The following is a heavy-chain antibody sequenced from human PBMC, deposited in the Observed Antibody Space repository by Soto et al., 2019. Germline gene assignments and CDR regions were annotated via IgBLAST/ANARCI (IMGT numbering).Heavy chain of an antibody. V-gene: IGHV3-23*01. J-gene: IGHJ4*02. CDR2: ISGSGAIT. CDR1: GFTFKNYD. D-gene: IGHD3-10*01. Sequence: EVQLLESGGGLVQPGGSLRLSCVASGFTFKNYDMRWVRQAPGKGLEWVSGISGSGAITYYADFVRGRFTISRDNSKNTLYLQLNSLRAEDTAIYYCAKDRQFRSYYESAGHYNNWGQGTLVTVSS. CDR3: AKDRQFRSYYESAGHYNN.